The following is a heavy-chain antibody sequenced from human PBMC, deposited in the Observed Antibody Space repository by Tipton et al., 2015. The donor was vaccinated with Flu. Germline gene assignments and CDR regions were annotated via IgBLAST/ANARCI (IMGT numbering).Heavy chain of an antibody. CDR2: IYYSGSL. Sequence: TLSLTCSVSGGSIRTRNNYWGWIRQPPGKGLEWIANIYYSGSLYYNPSLQSRVTMSVDTSKNQVSLKVSSVTAADTAVYYCVRLYCEWEFSNYFAHWGQGALVPVSS. D-gene: IGHD1-26*01. J-gene: IGHJ4*02. CDR3: VRLYCEWEFSNYFAH. CDR1: GGSIRTRNNY. V-gene: IGHV4-39*01.